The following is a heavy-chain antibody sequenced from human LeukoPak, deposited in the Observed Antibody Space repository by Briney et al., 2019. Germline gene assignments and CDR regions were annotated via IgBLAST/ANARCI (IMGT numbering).Heavy chain of an antibody. CDR3: ARDSSPLDY. J-gene: IGHJ4*02. CDR2: INQDGSEK. Sequence: GGSLRLSCAVSGCTFSSYWMSWARQAPGKGLEWVANINQDGSEKYYVDSMKGRFTISRDNAKNSLYLQMNSLRGEDTAVYYCARDSSPLDYWGQGTLVTVSS. V-gene: IGHV3-7*01. CDR1: GCTFSSYW.